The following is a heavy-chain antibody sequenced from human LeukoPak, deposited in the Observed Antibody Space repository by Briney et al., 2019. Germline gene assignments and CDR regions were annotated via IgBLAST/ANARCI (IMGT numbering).Heavy chain of an antibody. CDR1: GGSISSSSYY. CDR2: IYYSEST. Sequence: SETLSLTCTVSGGSISSSSYYWGWIRQPPGKGLEWIGSIYYSESTYYNPSLKSRVTISVDTSKNQFSLRLSSVTAADTAVYYCARHTAEKYNWFDYWGQGTLVTVSS. V-gene: IGHV4-39*01. D-gene: IGHD5-24*01. CDR3: ARHTAEKYNWFDY. J-gene: IGHJ5*01.